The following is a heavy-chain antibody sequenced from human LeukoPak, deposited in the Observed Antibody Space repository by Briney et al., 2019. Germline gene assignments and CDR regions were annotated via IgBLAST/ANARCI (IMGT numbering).Heavy chain of an antibody. CDR2: ISAYNGNT. D-gene: IGHD4-17*01. CDR1: GYTFTSYA. V-gene: IGHV1-18*01. J-gene: IGHJ4*02. Sequence: ASVKVSCKASGYTFTSYAMHWVRQAPGQGLEWMGWISAYNGNTNYAQKLQGRVTMTTDTSTSTAYMELRSLRSDDTAVYYCARDRGVTTVTIFDYWGQGTLVTVSS. CDR3: ARDRGVTTVTIFDY.